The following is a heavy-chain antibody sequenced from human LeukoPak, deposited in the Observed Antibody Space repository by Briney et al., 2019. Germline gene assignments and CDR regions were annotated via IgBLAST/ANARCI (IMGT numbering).Heavy chain of an antibody. V-gene: IGHV4-38-2*01. D-gene: IGHD1-26*01. J-gene: IGHJ4*02. Sequence: SETLSLTCAVYGGSFSGYYWGWIRQPPGKGLEWIGSIYHSGSTYYNPSLKSRVTISVDTSKNQFSLKLSSVTAAVTAVYYCARREVGATILGGNYFDYWGQGTLVTVSS. CDR2: IYHSGST. CDR1: GGSFSGYY. CDR3: ARREVGATILGGNYFDY.